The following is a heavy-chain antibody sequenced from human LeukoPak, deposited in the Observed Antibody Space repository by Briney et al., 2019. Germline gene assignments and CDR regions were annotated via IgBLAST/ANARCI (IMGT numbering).Heavy chain of an antibody. CDR3: TTAGGYCSSTSCYTWDELDP. V-gene: IGHV3-15*01. D-gene: IGHD2-2*02. Sequence: PGGSLTLSCTASGFTFTNSWMSWVRQAPGKGLEWLGRIKTNTDSRTTDYAAPVKGRFTISRDDSKNTLYLQMNSLKTEDPAVYYCTTAGGYCSSTSCYTWDELDPWGQGTLVTVSS. J-gene: IGHJ5*02. CDR2: IKTNTDSRTT. CDR1: GFTFTNSW.